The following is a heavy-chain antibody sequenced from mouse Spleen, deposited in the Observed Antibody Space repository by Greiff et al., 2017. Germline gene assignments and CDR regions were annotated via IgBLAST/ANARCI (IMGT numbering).Heavy chain of an antibody. Sequence: LVESGPELVKPGASVKISCKASGYAFSSSWMNWVKQRPGKGLEWIGRIYPGDGDTNYNGKFKGKATLTADKSSSTAYMQLSSLTSEDSAVYFCARAYYGSSYAMDYWGQGTSVTVSS. V-gene: IGHV1-82*01. J-gene: IGHJ4*01. CDR2: IYPGDGDT. CDR3: ARAYYGSSYAMDY. CDR1: GYAFSSSW. D-gene: IGHD1-1*01.